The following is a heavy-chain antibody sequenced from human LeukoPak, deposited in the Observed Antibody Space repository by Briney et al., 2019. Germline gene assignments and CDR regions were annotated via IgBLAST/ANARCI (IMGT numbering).Heavy chain of an antibody. CDR1: GDTVTSNSDA. V-gene: IGHV6-1*01. D-gene: IGHD3-16*01. Sequence: SQTLSLTCTISGDTVTSNSDAWDWIRQSPSRGLEWLGRTYYRSKWYNDYAVSVKSRITINPDTSKNQFSLQLNSVTPEDTAVYYCARQFGNYMAYWGQGTLVTVSS. J-gene: IGHJ4*02. CDR2: TYYRSKWYN. CDR3: ARQFGNYMAY.